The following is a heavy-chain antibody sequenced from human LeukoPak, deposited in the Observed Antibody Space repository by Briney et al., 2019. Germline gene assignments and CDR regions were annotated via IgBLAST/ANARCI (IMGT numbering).Heavy chain of an antibody. CDR2: IIPILGIA. J-gene: IGHJ5*02. Sequence: GASVKVSCKASGYTFTSYYMHWVRQAPGQGLEWMGRIIPILGIANYAQKFQGRVTITADKSMSTAYMGLSSLRSEDTAVYYCARDHRHEYSSSFVGGENWFDPWGQGTLVTVSS. V-gene: IGHV1-69*04. CDR1: GYTFTSYY. CDR3: ARDHRHEYSSSFVGGENWFDP. D-gene: IGHD6-6*01.